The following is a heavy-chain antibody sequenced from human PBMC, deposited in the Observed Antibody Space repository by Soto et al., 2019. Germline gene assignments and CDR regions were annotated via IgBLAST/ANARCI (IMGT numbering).Heavy chain of an antibody. CDR2: IFSNDAK. CDR1: GFSLNDASMG. J-gene: IGHJ5*02. Sequence: QVTLKESGPVLVKPTETLTLTCTVSGFSLNDASMGVSWIRQPPGKALEWLALIFSNDAKAYTASLKTRLTISKDTSQRQVVLSMANVDPVDTGTYYCVRMRGDVYTRNWFDPWGQGTLVTVSS. CDR3: VRMRGDVYTRNWFDP. D-gene: IGHD3-10*01. V-gene: IGHV2-26*01.